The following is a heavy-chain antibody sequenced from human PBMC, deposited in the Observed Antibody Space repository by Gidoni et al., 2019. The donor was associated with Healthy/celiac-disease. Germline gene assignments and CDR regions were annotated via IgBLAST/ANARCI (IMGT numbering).Heavy chain of an antibody. J-gene: IGHJ4*02. CDR2: ISYDGSNK. CDR1: GFTFSSYA. V-gene: IGHV3-30*01. Sequence: QVQLVESGGGVVQPGRSLRLSCAASGFTFSSYAMHWVRQAPGKGLEWVAVISYDGSNKYYADSVKGRFTISRDNSKNTLYLQMNSLRAEDTAVYYCARSIVALDYWGQGTLVTVSS. D-gene: IGHD5-12*01. CDR3: ARSIVALDY.